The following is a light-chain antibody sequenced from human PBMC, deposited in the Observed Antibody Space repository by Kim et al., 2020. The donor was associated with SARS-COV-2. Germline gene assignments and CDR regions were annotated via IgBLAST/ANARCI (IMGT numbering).Light chain of an antibody. CDR1: TSDVGDYNY. CDR2: DVS. J-gene: IGLJ3*02. CDR3: NSYTSSSTWV. V-gene: IGLV2-14*04. Sequence: GKTITISCTGTTSDVGDYNYVSWYQQHPGKAPKLMIYDVSKRPSGVSNRFSGSKSGNTASLTISGLQAEDEADYYCNSYTSSSTWVFGGGTKLTVL.